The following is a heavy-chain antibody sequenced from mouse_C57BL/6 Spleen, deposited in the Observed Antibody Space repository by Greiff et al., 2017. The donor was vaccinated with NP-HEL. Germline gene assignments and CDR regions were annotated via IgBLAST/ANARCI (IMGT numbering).Heavy chain of an antibody. CDR3: ARYDYDAMDY. J-gene: IGHJ4*01. V-gene: IGHV1-52*01. CDR1: GYTFTSYW. CDR2: IDPSDSET. Sequence: LQQPGAELVRPGSSVKLSCKASGYTFTSYWMHWVKQRPIQGLEWIGNIDPSDSETHYNQKFKDKATLTVDKSSSTAYMQLSSLTSEDSAVYYWARYDYDAMDYWGQGTSVTVSS. D-gene: IGHD2-10*02.